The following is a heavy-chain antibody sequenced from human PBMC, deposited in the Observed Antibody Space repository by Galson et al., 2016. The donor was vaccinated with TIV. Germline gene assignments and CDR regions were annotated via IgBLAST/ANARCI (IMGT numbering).Heavy chain of an antibody. V-gene: IGHV1-8*02. CDR1: GYTFTSYD. J-gene: IGHJ4*02. CDR2: MSPNSGNT. CDR3: ARSGDYGDY. D-gene: IGHD4-17*01. Sequence: SVKVSCKASGYTFTSYDINWVQQATGQGLEWMGWMSPNSGNTGYAQKFRGRVTMTRNTSVRTAYMELSSLRSEDTAVYYCARSGDYGDYWGQGTLVTVSS.